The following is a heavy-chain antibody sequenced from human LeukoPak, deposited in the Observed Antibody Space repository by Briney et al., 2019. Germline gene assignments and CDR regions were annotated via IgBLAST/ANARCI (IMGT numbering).Heavy chain of an antibody. CDR1: GFTFSNAW. D-gene: IGHD3-3*01. CDR3: TTVPPYYYDFWSGSVPYYFDY. V-gene: IGHV3-15*01. CDR2: IKSKTDGGTT. Sequence: GGSLRLSCAASGFTFSNAWMSWVRQAPGKGLEWVGRIKSKTDGGTTDYAAPVKGRFTISRDDSKNTLYLQMNSLKTEDTAVYYCTTVPPYYYDFWSGSVPYYFDYWGQGTLVTVSS. J-gene: IGHJ4*02.